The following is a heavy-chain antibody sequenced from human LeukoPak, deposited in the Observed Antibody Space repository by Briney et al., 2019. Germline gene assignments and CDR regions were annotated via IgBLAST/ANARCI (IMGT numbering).Heavy chain of an antibody. CDR1: GFTFSSYG. CDR2: IRYGGSNK. J-gene: IGHJ6*04. CDR3: AELGITMIGGV. V-gene: IGHV3-30*02. D-gene: IGHD3-10*02. Sequence: GGSLRLSCAATGFTFSSYGMHWVRQAPGKGLEWVAFIRYGGSNKYYADSVKGRFTISRDNSKNMLSLQMNSLRAEDTAVYYCAELGITMIGGVWGKGTTVTISS.